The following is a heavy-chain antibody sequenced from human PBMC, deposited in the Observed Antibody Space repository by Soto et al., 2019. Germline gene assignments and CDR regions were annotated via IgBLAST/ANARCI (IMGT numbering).Heavy chain of an antibody. J-gene: IGHJ4*02. CDR2: ISSSSSYI. V-gene: IGHV3-21*04. CDR3: ARAVTQYFDS. CDR1: GFTFSSYS. Sequence: GGSLRLSCAASGFTFSSYSMNWVRQAPGKGLEWVSSISSSSSYIYYADSVKGRFTISRDNANSTLYLQMNSLRAEDTAVYYCARAVTQYFDSWGQGSLVTSPQ. D-gene: IGHD4-4*01.